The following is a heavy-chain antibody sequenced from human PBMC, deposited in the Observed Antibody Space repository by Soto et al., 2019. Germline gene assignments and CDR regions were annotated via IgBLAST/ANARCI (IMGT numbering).Heavy chain of an antibody. CDR2: IIPIFGTA. CDR1: GGTFSSYA. V-gene: IGHV1-69*13. D-gene: IGHD2-15*01. CDR3: ASDVRYCSGGSCSDNWFDP. J-gene: IGHJ5*02. Sequence: GASVKVSCKASGGTFSSYAISWVRQAPGQGLEWMGGIIPIFGTANYAQKFQGRVTITADESTSTAYMELSSLRSEGTAVYYCASDVRYCSGGSCSDNWFDPWGQGTLVTVS.